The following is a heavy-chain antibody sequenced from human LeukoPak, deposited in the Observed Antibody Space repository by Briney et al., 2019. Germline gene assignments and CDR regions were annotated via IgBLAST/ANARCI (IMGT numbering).Heavy chain of an antibody. J-gene: IGHJ4*02. CDR3: AREAYTNYGFDY. D-gene: IGHD4-11*01. CDR2: ISSSSSYI. CDR1: GFTFSSYS. Sequence: GGSLRLSCAASGFTFSSYSMNWVRQAPGKGLEWVSSISSSSSYIYYADSVKGRFTISRDNAKNSLYLQMNSLRAEDTAVYYCAREAYTNYGFDYWGQGTLVTVSS. V-gene: IGHV3-21*01.